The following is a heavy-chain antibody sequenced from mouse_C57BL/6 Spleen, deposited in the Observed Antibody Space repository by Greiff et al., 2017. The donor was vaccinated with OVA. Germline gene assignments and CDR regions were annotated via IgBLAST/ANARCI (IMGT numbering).Heavy chain of an antibody. D-gene: IGHD2-4*01. Sequence: EVQLVESGPELVKPGASVKISCKASGYSFTDYNMNWVKQSNGKSLEWIGVINPNYGTTSYNQKFKGKATLTVDQSSSTAYMQLNSLTSEDSAVYYCARSSVYYDYDGTSYWYFDVWGTGTTVTVSS. CDR2: INPNYGTT. CDR3: ARSSVYYDYDGTSYWYFDV. CDR1: GYSFTDYN. J-gene: IGHJ1*03. V-gene: IGHV1-39*01.